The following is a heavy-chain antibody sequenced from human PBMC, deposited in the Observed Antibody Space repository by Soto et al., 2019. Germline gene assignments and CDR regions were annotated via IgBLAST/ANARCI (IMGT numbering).Heavy chain of an antibody. V-gene: IGHV3-64D*06. D-gene: IGHD4-17*01. J-gene: IGHJ5*02. CDR3: VHPRSTVQIPPT. CDR2: ISSNGDST. Sequence: LSLSCSASGFTFSLLSMHWVRQAPGKGLEYVSGISSNGDSTYYADSVKGRFTISRDNSKNTLYLQMSSLRAVDTAAYYCVHPRSTVQIPPTWGQGTLVTVSS. CDR1: GFTFSLLS.